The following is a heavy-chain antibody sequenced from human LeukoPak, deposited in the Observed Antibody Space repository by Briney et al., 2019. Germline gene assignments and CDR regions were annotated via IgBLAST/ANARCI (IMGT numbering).Heavy chain of an antibody. V-gene: IGHV4-34*01. J-gene: IGHJ4*02. Sequence: SETLSLTCAVYGGSFRGYYWSWIRQPPGKGLEWIGEINHSGSTNYNPSLKSRVTVSVDTSKNQFSLKLSSVTAADTAVYYCARESRRYYYDSSGYYYNDYWGQGTLVTVSS. CDR3: ARESRRYYYDSSGYYYNDY. CDR1: GGSFRGYY. D-gene: IGHD3-22*01. CDR2: INHSGST.